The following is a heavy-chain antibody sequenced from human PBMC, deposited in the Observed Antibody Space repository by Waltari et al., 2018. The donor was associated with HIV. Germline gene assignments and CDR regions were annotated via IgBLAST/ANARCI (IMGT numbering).Heavy chain of an antibody. CDR1: GFTFSDAW. D-gene: IGHD2-2*03. CDR3: TTWMY. Sequence: EVQLVESGGGLIKPGGSLRLSCAASGFTFSDAWMSWVRQAPGKGREWVARIKTQADGETTDYAAPVQGRFTVSRDDARNTVYLQIDSLKTDDTAMYYCTTWMYWGPGTRVTVSS. J-gene: IGHJ4*02. CDR2: IKTQADGETT. V-gene: IGHV3-15*01.